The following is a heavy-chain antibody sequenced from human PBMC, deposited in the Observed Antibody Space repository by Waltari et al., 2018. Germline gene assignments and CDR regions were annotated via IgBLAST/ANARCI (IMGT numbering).Heavy chain of an antibody. D-gene: IGHD3-10*01. CDR3: ARTAMTPYYYGSGYDY. CDR1: GFTFSSYS. J-gene: IGHJ4*02. CDR2: ISSSSSTI. Sequence: EVQLVESGGGLVQPGGSLRLSCAASGFTFSSYSMNWVRQAPGKGLEWVSYISSSSSTIYYADSVKGRFTISRDNAKNSLYLQMNSLRAEDTAVYYCARTAMTPYYYGSGYDYWGQGTLVTVSS. V-gene: IGHV3-48*04.